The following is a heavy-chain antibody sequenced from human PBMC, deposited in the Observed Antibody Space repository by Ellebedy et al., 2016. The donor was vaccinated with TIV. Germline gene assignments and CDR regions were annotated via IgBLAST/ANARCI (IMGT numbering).Heavy chain of an antibody. V-gene: IGHV3-30-3*01. Sequence: GGSLRLSXAASGFTFSSHGMHWVRQTPGKGLEWLAVISFDGSKTYYADSVKGRFTISRGNSQSTLYLQLNSLTVEDTAVYHGARGDSGYYDYWGQGNLVTVSS. CDR1: GFTFSSHG. CDR3: ARGDSGYYDY. J-gene: IGHJ4*02. D-gene: IGHD3-22*01. CDR2: ISFDGSKT.